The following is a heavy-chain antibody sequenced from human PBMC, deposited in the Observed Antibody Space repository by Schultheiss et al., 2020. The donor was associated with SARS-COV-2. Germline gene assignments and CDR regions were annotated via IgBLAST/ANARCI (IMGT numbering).Heavy chain of an antibody. CDR2: IYYSGST. CDR1: GGSISNYY. V-gene: IGHV4-59*01. CDR3: AKSSGKLVGTLGSYMDV. D-gene: IGHD6-25*01. J-gene: IGHJ6*03. Sequence: SETLSLTCTVSGGSISNYYWGWIRQPPGKGLEWIGYIYYSGSTNYNPSLKSRVAMSIDTSRNQFSLKLSSVTAADTAVYYCAKSSGKLVGTLGSYMDVWGKGTTVTVSS.